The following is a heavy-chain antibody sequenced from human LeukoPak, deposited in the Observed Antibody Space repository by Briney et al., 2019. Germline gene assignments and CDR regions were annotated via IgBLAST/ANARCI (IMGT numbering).Heavy chain of an antibody. V-gene: IGHV3-23*01. D-gene: IGHD3-9*01. CDR3: AKVYYDILTGPPSALDY. CDR2: ISGSGGST. J-gene: IGHJ4*02. Sequence: AGGSLRLSCAASGFTFSSYAMSWVRQAPGKGLEWVSAISGSGGSTYYADSVKGRFTISRDNSKNTLYLQMNSLRAEDTAVYYCAKVYYDILTGPPSALDYWGQGTLVTVSS. CDR1: GFTFSSYA.